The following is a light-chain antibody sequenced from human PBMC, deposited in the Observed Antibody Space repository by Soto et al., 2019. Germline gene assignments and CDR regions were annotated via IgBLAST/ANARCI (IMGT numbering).Light chain of an antibody. CDR1: QSISTW. J-gene: IGKJ1*01. CDR3: QQYNTYSEE. V-gene: IGKV1-5*01. Sequence: DIQMTQSPSTLSASVGDRVTITCRASQSISTWLAWYQQRPGKAPKLLIFDASRLESGVTSRFSGSGYGKEFTLTISSLQSDDFANYFCQQYNTYSEEFGKGNKV. CDR2: DAS.